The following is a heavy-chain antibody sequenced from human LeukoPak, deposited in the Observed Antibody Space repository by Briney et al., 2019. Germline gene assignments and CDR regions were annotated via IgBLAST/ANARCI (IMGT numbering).Heavy chain of an antibody. J-gene: IGHJ4*02. CDR1: GFTFSSYA. CDR2: ISGSGGST. V-gene: IGHV3-23*01. D-gene: IGHD6-6*01. Sequence: PGGSLRLSCAVSGFTFSSYAMSWVRQAPGKGLEWVSAISGSGGSTYYADSVKGRFTISRDNSKNTLYLQMNSLRAEDTAVYYCAKDIEYSSSCLDYWGQGTLVTVSS. CDR3: AKDIEYSSSCLDY.